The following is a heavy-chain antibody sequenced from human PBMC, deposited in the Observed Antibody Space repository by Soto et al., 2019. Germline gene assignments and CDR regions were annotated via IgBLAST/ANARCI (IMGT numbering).Heavy chain of an antibody. V-gene: IGHV4-59*01. D-gene: IGHD6-13*01. CDR1: GAYISSYY. CDR3: ARDSASSSWYDNRFDR. Sequence: SETLSLTCPASGAYISSYYWTWIRQPPGKGLEWIGYIYYSGSTNYNPSLKSRVTISVDTSKNQFSLKLSSVTAADTAVYYCARDSASSSWYDNRFDRGGQRTV. CDR2: IYYSGST. J-gene: IGHJ5*02.